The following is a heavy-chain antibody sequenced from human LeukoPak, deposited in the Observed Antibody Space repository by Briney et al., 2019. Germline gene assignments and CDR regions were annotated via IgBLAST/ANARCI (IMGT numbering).Heavy chain of an antibody. D-gene: IGHD2-2*01. CDR1: GFTFSSYG. V-gene: IGHV3-30*02. CDR3: AKDQMRYCSSTSCYPFDY. CDR2: IRYDGSNK. Sequence: TGGSLRLSCAASGFTFSSYGMHWVRQAPGKGLEWVAFIRYDGSNKYYADSVKGRFTISRDNSKNTLYLQMSSLRAEDTAVYYCAKDQMRYCSSTSCYPFDYWGQGTLVTVSS. J-gene: IGHJ4*02.